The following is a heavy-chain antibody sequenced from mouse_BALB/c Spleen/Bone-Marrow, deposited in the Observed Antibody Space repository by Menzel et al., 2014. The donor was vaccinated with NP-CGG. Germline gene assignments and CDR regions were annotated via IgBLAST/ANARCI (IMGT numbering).Heavy chain of an antibody. V-gene: IGHV1-80*01. D-gene: IGHD1-1*01. CDR2: IYPGDGDT. Sequence: VKLMESGAELVRPGSSVKISCKASGYTFSNYWMNWIKQRPGQGLEWIGQIYPGDGDTNYIGKFTGKATLTADKSSSTAYMQLSSLTSEDSAVYFCASRGDYSYAMDYWGQGTSVTVSS. CDR1: GYTFSNYW. J-gene: IGHJ4*01. CDR3: ASRGDYSYAMDY.